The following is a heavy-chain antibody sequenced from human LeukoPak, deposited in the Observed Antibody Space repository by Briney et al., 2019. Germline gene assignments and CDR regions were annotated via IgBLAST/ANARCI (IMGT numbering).Heavy chain of an antibody. V-gene: IGHV4-4*03. CDR1: GDSITSRNW. CDR3: ARGMWFDTLFSAFDV. Sequence: PETLSLTCSVSGDSITSRNWWTWVRQTPEKGLEWIGEIFHTGSTNYNPSVEGRVTISIDKSKNQFSLMLTSVTAADTALYYCARGMWFDTLFSAFDVWGQGTMVSVSS. CDR2: IFHTGST. D-gene: IGHD3-10*01. J-gene: IGHJ3*01.